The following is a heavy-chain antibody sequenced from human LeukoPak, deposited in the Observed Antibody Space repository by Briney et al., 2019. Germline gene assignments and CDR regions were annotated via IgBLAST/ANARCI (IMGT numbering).Heavy chain of an antibody. V-gene: IGHV1-69*04. CDR2: SIPIFGMA. CDR3: AVDTAMLPFDY. J-gene: IGHJ4*02. Sequence: SVKVSCKASGGTFSSYAISWVRQAPGQGLEGMGRSIPIFGMANYPQNIPGRDTITADKSTSTAYMELSSLRSEDTAVYYCAVDTAMLPFDYWGQGTLVTVSS. D-gene: IGHD5-18*01. CDR1: GGTFSSYA.